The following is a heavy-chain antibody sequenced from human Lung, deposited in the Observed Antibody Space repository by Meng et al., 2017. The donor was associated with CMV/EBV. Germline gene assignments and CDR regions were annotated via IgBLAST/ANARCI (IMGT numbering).Heavy chain of an antibody. V-gene: IGHV4-59*08. J-gene: IGHJ4*02. CDR2: NYYSGST. CDR1: GGSISTYY. D-gene: IGHD3-16*02. CDR3: ARHQNGGTYPLDY. Sequence: QGHRRESGPGLVKPSETLSLTCAGSGGSISTYYWSWIRQPPGKGLEWIGNNYYSGSTNYNPSLASRVTISVDSSKNQFSLKLSSVTAADTAVYYCARHQNGGTYPLDYWGQGTLVTGSS.